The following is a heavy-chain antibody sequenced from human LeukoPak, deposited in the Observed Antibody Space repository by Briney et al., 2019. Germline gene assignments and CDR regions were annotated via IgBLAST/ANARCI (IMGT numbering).Heavy chain of an antibody. CDR1: GGSFSGYY. V-gene: IGHV4-34*01. CDR2: INHSGST. CDR3: ARGPGIAAASSNSDAFDI. Sequence: SETLSLTCAVYGGSFSGYYWSWIRQPPGKGLEWIGEINHSGSTNYNPSLKSRVTISVDTSKNQFSLKLSSVTAADTAVYYCARGPGIAAASSNSDAFDIWGQGTMVTVSS. J-gene: IGHJ3*02. D-gene: IGHD6-13*01.